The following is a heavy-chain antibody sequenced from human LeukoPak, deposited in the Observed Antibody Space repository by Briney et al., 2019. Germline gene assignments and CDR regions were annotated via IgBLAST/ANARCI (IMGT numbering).Heavy chain of an antibody. D-gene: IGHD3-22*01. CDR2: ISSSGSTI. V-gene: IGHV3-48*03. CDR3: AGGLTYYYDSSGYYFDY. Sequence: GGSLRLSCAASGFTFSSYEMNWVRQAPGKGLEWVSYISSSGSTIYYADSVKGRFTISRDNAKNSLYLQMNSLRAEDTAVYYCAGGLTYYYDSSGYYFDYWGHGTLVTVYS. CDR1: GFTFSSYE. J-gene: IGHJ4*01.